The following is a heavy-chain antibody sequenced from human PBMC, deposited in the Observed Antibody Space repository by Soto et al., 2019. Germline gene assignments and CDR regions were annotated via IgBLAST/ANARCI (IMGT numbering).Heavy chain of an antibody. CDR2: IKSKTDGGTT. J-gene: IGHJ6*02. D-gene: IGHD3-10*01. CDR3: TTGLWSHYYYGMDV. Sequence: GGSLRLSCAASGFTFSNAWMSWVRQAPGKGLEWVGRIKSKTDGGTTDYAAPVKGRFTISRDDSKNTLYLQMNSLKTEDTAVYYCTTGLWSHYYYGMDVWGQGTTVTVSS. CDR1: GFTFSNAW. V-gene: IGHV3-15*01.